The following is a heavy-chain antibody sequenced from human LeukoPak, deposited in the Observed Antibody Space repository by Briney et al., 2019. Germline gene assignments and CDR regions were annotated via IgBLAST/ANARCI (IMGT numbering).Heavy chain of an antibody. Sequence: SATLSLTCTVSGGSISSFYWSWIRQPPGKGLEWIGYIYYSGTTNYNPSLKSRVTISVDRSKNQFSLRLSSVTAADTAVYYCARGSSTSTIDYWGQGTLVTVST. V-gene: IGHV4-59*01. CDR2: IYYSGTT. J-gene: IGHJ4*02. CDR3: ARGSSTSTIDY. CDR1: GGSISSFY. D-gene: IGHD2-2*01.